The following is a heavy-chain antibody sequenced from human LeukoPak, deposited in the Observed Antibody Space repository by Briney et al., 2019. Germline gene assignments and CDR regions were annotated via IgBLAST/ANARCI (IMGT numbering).Heavy chain of an antibody. CDR3: VREVAVSGTENGAFNV. V-gene: IGHV3-30-3*01. CDR2: ISFDGTNK. D-gene: IGHD6-19*01. Sequence: GGSLRLSCAASGFSFSNYAMHWVRQAPGKGLEWVAVISFDGTNKYYADSVKGRLTISRDNSENTLHLQMNSLRAEDTAVYFCVREVAVSGTENGAFNVWGPRTTVTVSS. CDR1: GFSFSNYA. J-gene: IGHJ6*02.